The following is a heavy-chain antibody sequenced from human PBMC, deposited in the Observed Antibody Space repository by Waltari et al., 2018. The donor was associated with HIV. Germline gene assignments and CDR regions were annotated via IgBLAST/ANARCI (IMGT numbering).Heavy chain of an antibody. CDR2: INHSGNT. Sequence: QVQLQQWDGGLLQPSETLSLTCAVYGSSLSGYDWRWIRQSQGKGLEWIGEINHSGNTNYNPSLKSRVTVSIDTSKNQFSLRVTSVTAADTALYYCTRGWSYPRVWDKGTTVTVSS. CDR1: GSSLSGYD. J-gene: IGHJ6*04. V-gene: IGHV4-34*01. D-gene: IGHD2-15*01. CDR3: TRGWSYPRV.